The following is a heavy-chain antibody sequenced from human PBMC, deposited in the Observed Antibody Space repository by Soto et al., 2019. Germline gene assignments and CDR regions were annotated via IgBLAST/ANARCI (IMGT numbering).Heavy chain of an antibody. V-gene: IGHV3-9*01. CDR2: ISWNSGSI. Sequence: PGGSLRLSCAASGFTFDDYAMHWVRQAPGKGLEWVSGISWNSGSIGYADSVKGRFTISRDNAKNSLYLQMNSLRAEDTALYYWAKDMGRYSSGWGSDAFDIWGQGTMVTVSS. J-gene: IGHJ3*02. CDR1: GFTFDDYA. CDR3: AKDMGRYSSGWGSDAFDI. D-gene: IGHD6-19*01.